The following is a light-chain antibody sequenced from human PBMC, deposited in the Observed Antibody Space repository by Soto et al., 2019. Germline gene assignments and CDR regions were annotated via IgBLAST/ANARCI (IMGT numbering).Light chain of an antibody. V-gene: IGLV2-23*01. J-gene: IGLJ2*01. CDR2: EAS. CDR1: SSNVGSYIL. CDR3: CSYAGSSTYV. Sequence: QSALTQPASVSGSPGQSITISCTGTSSNVGSYILVSWYQQHPGKAPKLMIYEASKRPSGVSNRFSGAKSGNTASLTSSGRQAEDEADYYCCSYAGSSTYVFGGGTKVTVL.